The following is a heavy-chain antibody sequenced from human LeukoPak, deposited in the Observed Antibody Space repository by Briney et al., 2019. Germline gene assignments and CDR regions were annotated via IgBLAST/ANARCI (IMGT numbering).Heavy chain of an antibody. Sequence: GGSLRLSCAASGFTFSSYAMHWVRRAPGKGLEWVAVISYDGSNKYYADSVKGRFTISRDNSKNTLYLQMNSLRAEDTAVYYCARGSIAGAMVPSGFDYWGQGTLVTVSS. CDR2: ISYDGSNK. D-gene: IGHD5-18*01. CDR3: ARGSIAGAMVPSGFDY. CDR1: GFTFSSYA. V-gene: IGHV3-30-3*01. J-gene: IGHJ4*02.